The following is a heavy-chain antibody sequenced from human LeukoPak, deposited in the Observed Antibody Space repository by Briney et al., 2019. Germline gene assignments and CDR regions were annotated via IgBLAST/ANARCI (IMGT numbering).Heavy chain of an antibody. CDR3: AKFGLEYQLLPHNWFDP. J-gene: IGHJ5*02. CDR2: TSHDGRNN. V-gene: IGHV3-30*18. CDR1: GFTFSDYG. D-gene: IGHD2-2*01. Sequence: GRSLRLSCAASGFTFSDYGMHWVRQAPGKGLEWVAVTSHDGRNNLYAESGKGRFTISRDNSKNTLYLQMNSLRAEDTAVYYCAKFGLEYQLLPHNWFDPWGQGSLVTVSS.